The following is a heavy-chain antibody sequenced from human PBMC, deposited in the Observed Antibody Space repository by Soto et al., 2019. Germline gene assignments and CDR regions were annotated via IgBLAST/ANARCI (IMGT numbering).Heavy chain of an antibody. CDR1: GGSISSDDYY. CDR2: IYYSGST. V-gene: IGHV4-30-4*01. J-gene: IGHJ4*02. D-gene: IGHD2-21*02. Sequence: QVQLQESGPGLEKPSQTLSLTCTVSGGSISSDDYYWSWIRQPPGKGLEWIGYIYYSGSTYYNPSLKSRGTISVDTYKNQFSLKLSSVTAADTAVYYCARGSVVTAFDYWGQGTLVTVSS. CDR3: ARGSVVTAFDY.